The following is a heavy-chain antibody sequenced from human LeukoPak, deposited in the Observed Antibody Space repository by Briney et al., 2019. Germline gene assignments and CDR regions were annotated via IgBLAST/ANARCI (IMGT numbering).Heavy chain of an antibody. CDR2: IIPIFGTA. CDR3: ARVGSCFDY. CDR1: GGTFSSYA. J-gene: IGHJ4*02. V-gene: IGHV1-69*13. Sequence: GASVKVSCKASGGTFSSYAISWVRQAPGQGLEWMGGIIPIFGTANYAQKFQGRVTITADESTSTAYMELSSLRSDDTAVYYCARVGSCFDYWGQGTLVTVSS. D-gene: IGHD3-16*01.